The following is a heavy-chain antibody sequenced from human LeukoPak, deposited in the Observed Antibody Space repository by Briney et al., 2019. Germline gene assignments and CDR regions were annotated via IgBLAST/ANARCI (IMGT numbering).Heavy chain of an antibody. Sequence: GGSLRLSCAASGFTFDDYAIHWVRQAPGKGLEWVSGISWNSGSIGYADSVKGRFTISRDNAKNSLYLQMNSLRAEDTAVYYCARMDFWSGFLFDYWGQGTLVTVSS. CDR2: ISWNSGSI. V-gene: IGHV3-9*01. CDR1: GFTFDDYA. D-gene: IGHD3-3*01. J-gene: IGHJ4*02. CDR3: ARMDFWSGFLFDY.